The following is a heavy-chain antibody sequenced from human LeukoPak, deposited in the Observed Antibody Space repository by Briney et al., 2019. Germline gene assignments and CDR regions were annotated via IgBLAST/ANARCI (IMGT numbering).Heavy chain of an antibody. D-gene: IGHD3-3*01. CDR1: GFTFSSYS. J-gene: IGHJ6*02. CDR2: ISNSNSYI. V-gene: IGHV3-21*01. Sequence: PGGSLRLSCAASGFTFSSYSMNWVRQAPGKGLEWVSFISNSNSYIYYADSVKGRFTISRDNSKNTLYLQMNSLRAEDTAVYYCAREIEVSGDFWSGYPSSSVAYGMDVWGQGTTVTVSS. CDR3: AREIEVSGDFWSGYPSSSVAYGMDV.